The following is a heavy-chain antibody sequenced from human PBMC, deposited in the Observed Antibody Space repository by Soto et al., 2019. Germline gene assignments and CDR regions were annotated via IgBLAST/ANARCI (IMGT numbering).Heavy chain of an antibody. CDR2: ISYDGSNK. V-gene: IGHV3-30-3*01. J-gene: IGHJ4*02. D-gene: IGHD3-22*01. CDR1: GFTFSSYA. CDR3: ARARLYYYVSSGYSQSDY. Sequence: QVQLVESGGGVVQPGRSLRLSCAASGFTFSSYAMHWVRQAPGKGLEWVAVISYDGSNKYYADSVKGRFTISRDNSKNTLYLQMNSLRAEDTAVYYCARARLYYYVSSGYSQSDYWGQGTLFTVSS.